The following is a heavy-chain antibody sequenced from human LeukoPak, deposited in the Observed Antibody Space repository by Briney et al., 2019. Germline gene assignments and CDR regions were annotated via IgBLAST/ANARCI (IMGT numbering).Heavy chain of an antibody. Sequence: GGSLRLSCAVSGFTFSSYAMGWVRQAPGKGLEWVSAISGSGGSTYYADSVKGRFTISRDNSKNTLYLQMNSLRAEDTAVYYCAKASEYYYDSSGYYKTTYYFDYWGQGTLVTVSS. V-gene: IGHV3-23*01. CDR2: ISGSGGST. D-gene: IGHD3-22*01. J-gene: IGHJ4*02. CDR1: GFTFSSYA. CDR3: AKASEYYYDSSGYYKTTYYFDY.